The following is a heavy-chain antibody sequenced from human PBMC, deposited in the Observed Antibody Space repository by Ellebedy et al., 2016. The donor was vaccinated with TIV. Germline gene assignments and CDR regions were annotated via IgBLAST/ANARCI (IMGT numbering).Heavy chain of an antibody. Sequence: MPSETLSLTCTVSGGSISSYYWSWIRQPPGKGLEWIGYIYYSGSTNYNPSLKSRVTISVDTSNNQFSLKLSSVTAADTAVYYCARTYYYDSSGYPLFDYWGQGTLVTVSS. V-gene: IGHV4-59*08. CDR1: GGSISSYY. CDR2: IYYSGST. D-gene: IGHD3-22*01. CDR3: ARTYYYDSSGYPLFDY. J-gene: IGHJ4*02.